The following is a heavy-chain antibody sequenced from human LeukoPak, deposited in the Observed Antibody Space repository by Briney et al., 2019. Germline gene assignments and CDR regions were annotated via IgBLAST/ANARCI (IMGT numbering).Heavy chain of an antibody. D-gene: IGHD3-10*01. CDR2: IKQDGSEK. J-gene: IGHJ4*02. CDR3: ARGLWFGELGFDY. CDR1: GFTFSSYW. Sequence: GGSLRLSCAASGFTFSSYWMSWVRQAPGKGLEWVANIKQDGSEKYYADSVKGRFTISIDNAKNSLYLQMNSLRAEDTAMYYCARGLWFGELGFDYWGQGTLVTISS. V-gene: IGHV3-7*01.